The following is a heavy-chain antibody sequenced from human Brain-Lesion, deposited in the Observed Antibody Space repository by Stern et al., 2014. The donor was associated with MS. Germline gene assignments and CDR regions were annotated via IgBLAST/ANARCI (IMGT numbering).Heavy chain of an antibody. D-gene: IGHD6-13*01. CDR1: GYSFTSYW. V-gene: IGHV5-51*01. CDR2: IYPGDSDT. Sequence: EVQLVESGAEVKKPGESLKISCKSSGYSFTSYWIGWVRQMPGKGLEWMGIIYPGDSDTRYSPSFQGPGTISADKSTTTTSLQWSSLKASDTAMYYCATPADGGSIDSWGQGTLVTVSS. CDR3: ATPADGGSIDS. J-gene: IGHJ4*02.